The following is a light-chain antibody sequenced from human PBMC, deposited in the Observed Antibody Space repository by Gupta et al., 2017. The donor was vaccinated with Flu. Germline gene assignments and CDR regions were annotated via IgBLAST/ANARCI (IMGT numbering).Light chain of an antibody. CDR2: DVT. CDR1: SNDVGGSNR. J-gene: IGLJ1*01. Sequence: QSAPPPPRSVSGSPGPSVTISCTGSSNDVGGSNRVSWYQQHPGKAPKLILYDVTERPAGVPARFSASKSGNTASLPISGRQEDDDADYYDSQPAGSGIWVFGTGTTLTVL. V-gene: IGLV2-11*01. CDR3: SQPAGSGIWV.